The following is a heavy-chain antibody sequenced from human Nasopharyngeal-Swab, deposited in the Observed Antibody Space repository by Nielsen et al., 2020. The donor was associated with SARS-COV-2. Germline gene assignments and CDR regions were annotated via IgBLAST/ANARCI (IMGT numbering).Heavy chain of an antibody. Sequence: RQAPGKGLEWIGYIYYSGSTHYNPSLKSRVTISVDTSKNQFSLKLSSVTAADTAVYYCAREERPLGNWFDPWGQGTLVTVSS. V-gene: IGHV4-31*02. J-gene: IGHJ5*02. CDR2: IYYSGST. CDR3: AREERPLGNWFDP. D-gene: IGHD7-27*01.